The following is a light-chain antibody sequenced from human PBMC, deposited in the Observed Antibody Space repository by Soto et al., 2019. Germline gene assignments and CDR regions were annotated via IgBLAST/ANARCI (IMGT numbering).Light chain of an antibody. J-gene: IGKJ4*01. V-gene: IGKV1-9*01. CDR1: QGISSY. CDR3: QQLNSYPLT. Sequence: IQLTQSPSSLSASVGDRVTITCRASQGISSYLAWYQQKPGKAPKLLIYAASTLQSGVPSRFSGSVSGTDFTLTVSSLQPEDFATYECQQLNSYPLTFGGGTKVEIK. CDR2: AAS.